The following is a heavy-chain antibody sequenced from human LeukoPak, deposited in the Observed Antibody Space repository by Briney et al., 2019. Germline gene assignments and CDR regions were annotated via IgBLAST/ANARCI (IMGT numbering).Heavy chain of an antibody. J-gene: IGHJ5*01. D-gene: IGHD6-13*01. CDR3: ARGIATAGEGGDS. CDR1: GFTFSSYG. V-gene: IGHV3-30*03. CDR2: ISYDGSNK. Sequence: GGSLRLSCAASGFTFSSYGMHWVRQAPGKGLEWVAVISYDGSNKYYADSVKGRFTISRDNSKNTLFLQMNSLRAEDTALYYCARGIATAGEGGDSWGQGTLVTVSS.